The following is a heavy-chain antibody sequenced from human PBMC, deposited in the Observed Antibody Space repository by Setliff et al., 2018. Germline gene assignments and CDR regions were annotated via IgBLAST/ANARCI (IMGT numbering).Heavy chain of an antibody. D-gene: IGHD3-10*01. CDR1: GLTFNSYA. CDR3: FGAGTCSH. Sequence: PGGSLRLSCAASGLTFNSYAMSWVRQAPGKGLEWVSSVSVSGDNTYYTDSVKGRFTTSRDNAKNSLSLQMNNLRTEDTAVYYCFGAGTCSHWGQGTLVTVSS. CDR2: VSVSGDNT. V-gene: IGHV3-23*01. J-gene: IGHJ4*02.